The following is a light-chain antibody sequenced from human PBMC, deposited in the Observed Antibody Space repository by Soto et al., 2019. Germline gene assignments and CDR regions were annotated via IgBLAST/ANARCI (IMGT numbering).Light chain of an antibody. V-gene: IGKV1-5*01. CDR2: NVS. Sequence: DIQMTQSPSTLSASVGDRVTITCRASQSISSWLAWYQQKPGKAPKLLIYNVSRLESGVPSRFSGHGSGTEFTLTISSLQPDDLATYFCQHYNGYSWTFGQGTKVDIK. CDR1: QSISSW. CDR3: QHYNGYSWT. J-gene: IGKJ1*01.